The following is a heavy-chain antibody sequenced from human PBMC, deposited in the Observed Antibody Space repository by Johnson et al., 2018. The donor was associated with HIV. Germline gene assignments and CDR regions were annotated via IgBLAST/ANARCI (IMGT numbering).Heavy chain of an antibody. CDR3: AKDLIELQGAFDI. CDR1: GFTFSDYY. CDR2: IRYDGSNK. D-gene: IGHD1-26*01. Sequence: QVQLVESVGGLVKPGGSLRLSCAASGFTFSDYYMSWIRQAPGKGLEWVAFIRYDGSNKYYADSVKGRFTISRDNSKNTLYLQMNSLRAEDTAVYYCAKDLIELQGAFDIWGQGTMITVSS. J-gene: IGHJ3*02. V-gene: IGHV3-30*02.